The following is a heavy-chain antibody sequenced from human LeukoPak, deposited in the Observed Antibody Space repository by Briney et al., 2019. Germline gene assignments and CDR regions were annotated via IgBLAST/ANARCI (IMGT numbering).Heavy chain of an antibody. CDR2: INWNGGST. J-gene: IGHJ2*01. Sequence: GGSLRLSCAASGFTFDVYGMRWVRQAPGKGLEWVSGINWNGGSTGYTDSVKGRFTISRDNAKNSLYLQMNRLRAEDTALYDCARSDGEGYNDFDLWGRGTLVTVSS. CDR1: GFTFDVYG. CDR3: ARSDGEGYNDFDL. V-gene: IGHV3-20*01. D-gene: IGHD5-24*01.